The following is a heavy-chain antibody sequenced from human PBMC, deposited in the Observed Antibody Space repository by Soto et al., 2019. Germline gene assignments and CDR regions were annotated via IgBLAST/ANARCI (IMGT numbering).Heavy chain of an antibody. CDR3: ATDYGDYVGAFDI. J-gene: IGHJ3*02. V-gene: IGHV4-31*02. CDR2: IYYSGST. CDR1: CGSISSLVYC. Sequence: SEPLSLTYSVACGSISSLVYCWSWNRQHPGKGLEWIGYIYYSGSTYYNPSLKSRVTISVDTSKNQFSLKLRSVTAADTAVYYCATDYGDYVGAFDIWGQGTMVTVSS. D-gene: IGHD4-17*01.